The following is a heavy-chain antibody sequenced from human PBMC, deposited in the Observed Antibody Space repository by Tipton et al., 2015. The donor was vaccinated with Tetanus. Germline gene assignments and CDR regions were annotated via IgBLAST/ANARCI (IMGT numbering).Heavy chain of an antibody. CDR1: GYNFAIYW. V-gene: IGHV5-51*01. J-gene: IGHJ4*02. CDR3: ARGLPRESFYLDY. D-gene: IGHD3-3*01. CDR2: IYYNTERT. Sequence: QLVQSGAAVKKPGESLKISCQTSGYNFAIYWIGWVRQHPGKGLEWIGNIYYNTERTSHIPSLASRVSISVDTSKNQFSLRLTSVTAADTAVYYCARGLPRESFYLDYWGQGKQVTVSS.